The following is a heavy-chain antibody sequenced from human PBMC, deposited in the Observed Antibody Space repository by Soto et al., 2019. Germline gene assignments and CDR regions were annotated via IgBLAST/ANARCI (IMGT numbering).Heavy chain of an antibody. J-gene: IGHJ6*02. Sequence: QVQLVQSGAEVKKPGASVKVSCKASGYTFTSNGISWVRQAPGQGLEWMGWISAYNGNTNYAQKLQGRVTMTTDTSTSTAYMELRSLRSDDTAVYYCARFSPATLYYYYGMDVWGQGTTVTVSS. CDR1: GYTFTSNG. CDR3: ARFSPATLYYYYGMDV. D-gene: IGHD2-15*01. CDR2: ISAYNGNT. V-gene: IGHV1-18*01.